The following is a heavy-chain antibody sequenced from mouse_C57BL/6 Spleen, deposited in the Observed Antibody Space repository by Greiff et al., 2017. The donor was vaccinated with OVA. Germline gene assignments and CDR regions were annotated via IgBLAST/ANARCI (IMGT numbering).Heavy chain of an antibody. V-gene: IGHV5-6*01. J-gene: IGHJ4*01. Sequence: EVHLVESGGDLVKPGGSLKLSCAASGFTFSSYGMSWVRQTPDKRLEWVATISSGGSYTYYPDSVKGRFTISRDNAKNTLYLQMSRLKSEDTAMYYCARQEGISYYAMDYWGQGTSVTVSS. D-gene: IGHD3-3*01. CDR3: ARQEGISYYAMDY. CDR1: GFTFSSYG. CDR2: ISSGGSYT.